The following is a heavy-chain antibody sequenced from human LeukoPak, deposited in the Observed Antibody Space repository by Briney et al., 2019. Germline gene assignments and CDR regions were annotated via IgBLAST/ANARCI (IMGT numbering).Heavy chain of an antibody. CDR2: IYPGDSDT. CDR3: ARLSVGYYYYMDV. Sequence: RGESLKISCEGSGYSFTSYWIGWVRQMPGKGLEWMGIIYPGDSDTRYSPSFQGQVTISADKSISTAYLQWSSLKASDTAMYYCARLSVGYYYYMDVWGKGTTVTVSS. V-gene: IGHV5-51*01. CDR1: GYSFTSYW. J-gene: IGHJ6*03. D-gene: IGHD1-26*01.